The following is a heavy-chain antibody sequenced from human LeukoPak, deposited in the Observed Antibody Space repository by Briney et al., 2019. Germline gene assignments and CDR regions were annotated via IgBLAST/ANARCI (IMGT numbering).Heavy chain of an antibody. V-gene: IGHV4-59*01. CDR1: GGSISSYY. Sequence: SETLSLTCTVSGGSISSYYWSWIRQPPGKGLEWIGYIYYSGSTNHNPSLKSRVTISVDTSKNQFSLKLSSVTAADTAVYYCARVYYGSGSFYFDYWGQGTLVTVSS. J-gene: IGHJ4*02. CDR2: IYYSGST. CDR3: ARVYYGSGSFYFDY. D-gene: IGHD3-10*01.